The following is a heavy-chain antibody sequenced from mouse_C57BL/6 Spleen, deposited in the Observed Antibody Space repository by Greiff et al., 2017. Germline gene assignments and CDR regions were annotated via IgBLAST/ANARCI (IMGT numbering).Heavy chain of an antibody. V-gene: IGHV1-64*01. D-gene: IGHD4-1*01. Sequence: QVQLQQPGAELVKPGASVKLSCKASGYTFTSSWMHWVKQRPGQGLEWIGMIHPNSGSTNYNEKFKSKATLTVDKSSSTAYMQLSSLTSEDSAVYYCARETGYWYFDVWGTGTTVTVSS. CDR3: ARETGYWYFDV. CDR1: GYTFTSSW. CDR2: IHPNSGST. J-gene: IGHJ1*03.